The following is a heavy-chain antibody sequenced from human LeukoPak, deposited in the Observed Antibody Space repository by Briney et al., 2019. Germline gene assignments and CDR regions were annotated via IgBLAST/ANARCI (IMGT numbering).Heavy chain of an antibody. CDR2: INHSGST. Sequence: SETLSLTCAVYGGSFSGYYWSWIRQPPGKGLEWIGEINHSGSTNYNPSLKSRVTISVDTSKNQFSLKLSSVTAADTAVYYCARHGRYCSSTSCYAYYYYYMDVWGKGTTVTISS. V-gene: IGHV4-34*01. CDR1: GGSFSGYY. J-gene: IGHJ6*03. D-gene: IGHD2-2*01. CDR3: ARHGRYCSSTSCYAYYYYYMDV.